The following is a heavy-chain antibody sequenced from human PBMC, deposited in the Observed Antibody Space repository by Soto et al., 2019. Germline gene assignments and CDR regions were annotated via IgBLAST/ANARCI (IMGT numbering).Heavy chain of an antibody. CDR3: AKGRVRIAADNRYYYYGMDV. CDR2: ISGSGGST. V-gene: IGHV3-23*01. D-gene: IGHD6-13*01. Sequence: GGSLRLSCAASGFTFSSYAMSWVRQAPGKGLEWVSAISGSGGSTYYADSVKGRFTISRDNSKNTLYLQMNSLRAEDTAVYYCAKGRVRIAADNRYYYYGMDVWGQGTTVTVSS. J-gene: IGHJ6*02. CDR1: GFTFSSYA.